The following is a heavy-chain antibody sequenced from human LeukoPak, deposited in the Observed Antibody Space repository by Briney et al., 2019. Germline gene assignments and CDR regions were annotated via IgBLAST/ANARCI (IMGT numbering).Heavy chain of an antibody. V-gene: IGHV4-34*01. CDR2: INHSGST. CDR3: ARGPHCSSTSCYAKTWYFDL. CDR1: GGSFSGYY. Sequence: SETLSLTCAVYGGSFSGYYWSWIRQPPGKGLEWIGEINHSGSTNYNPSLKSRVTISVDTSKNQFSLKLSSVTAADTAVYYCARGPHCSSTSCYAKTWYFDLWGRGTLVTVSS. D-gene: IGHD2-2*01. J-gene: IGHJ2*01.